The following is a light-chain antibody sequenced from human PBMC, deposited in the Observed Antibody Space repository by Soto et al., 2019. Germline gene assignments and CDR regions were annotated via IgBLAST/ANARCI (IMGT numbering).Light chain of an antibody. V-gene: IGLV2-14*01. CDR3: SSYTSSTTV. CDR2: EVS. Sequence: SVLTQPASVSGSPGQSITISCTGTSSDVGGYNYVSWYQQHPGKAPKLMIYEVSNRPSGVSNRFSGSKSGNTASLAISGLQDEDEADYYCSSYTSSTTVFGTGTKLALL. CDR1: SSDVGGYNY. J-gene: IGLJ1*01.